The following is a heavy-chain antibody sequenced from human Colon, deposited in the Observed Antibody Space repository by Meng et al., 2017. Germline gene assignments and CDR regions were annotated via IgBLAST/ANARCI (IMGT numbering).Heavy chain of an antibody. CDR2: INPSGSER. CDR1: GFTFSDSW. D-gene: IGHD2/OR15-2a*01. V-gene: IGHV3-7*01. CDR3: TRVSPFALSDL. Sequence: GGSLRLSCGASGFTFSDSWMNWVRQAPGGGLEWVANINPSGSERYYVDSVKGRFTISRDNAKNSLSLQMNSLRAEDTAMYFCTRVSPFALSDLWGQGSLVTVSS. J-gene: IGHJ4*02.